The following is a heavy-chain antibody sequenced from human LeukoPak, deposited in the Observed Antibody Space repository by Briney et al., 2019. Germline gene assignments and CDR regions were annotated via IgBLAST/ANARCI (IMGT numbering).Heavy chain of an antibody. V-gene: IGHV4-59*12. CDR2: IYYSGST. CDR3: ARLREGLSRIDY. D-gene: IGHD3-16*02. J-gene: IGHJ4*02. CDR1: GGSISSYY. Sequence: SETLSLTCTVSGGSISSYYWSWIRQPPGKGLEWIGYIYYSGSTNYNPSLKSRVTISVDTSKNQFSLKLSSVTAADTAVYYCARLREGLSRIDYWGQGTLVTVSS.